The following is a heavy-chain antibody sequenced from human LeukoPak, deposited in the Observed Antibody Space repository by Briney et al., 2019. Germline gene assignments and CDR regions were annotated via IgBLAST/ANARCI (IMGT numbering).Heavy chain of an antibody. Sequence: GGSLRLSCAGSGFTFDDYGMSWVRQAPGKGLKWVSGINWNGGNTGYADSVKGRFTISRDNAKNSPYLQMNSLRAEDTALYYCARAYSGYENYYYYYYMDVWGKGTTVTVSS. CDR1: GFTFDDYG. J-gene: IGHJ6*03. CDR2: INWNGGNT. CDR3: ARAYSGYENYYYYYYMDV. D-gene: IGHD5-12*01. V-gene: IGHV3-20*04.